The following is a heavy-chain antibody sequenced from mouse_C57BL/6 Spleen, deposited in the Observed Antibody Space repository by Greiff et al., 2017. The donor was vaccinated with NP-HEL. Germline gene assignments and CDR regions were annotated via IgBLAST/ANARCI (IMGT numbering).Heavy chain of an antibody. J-gene: IGHJ2*01. Sequence: QVQLKQPGAELVKPGASVKVSCKASGYTFTSYWMHWVKQRPGQGLEWIGRIHPSDSDTNYNQKFKGKVTLTVDKSSSTAYMQLSSLTSEDSAIYYCAPHYYGSSYDFDYWGQGTTLTVSS. V-gene: IGHV1-74*01. CDR1: GYTFTSYW. CDR2: IHPSDSDT. D-gene: IGHD1-1*01. CDR3: APHYYGSSYDFDY.